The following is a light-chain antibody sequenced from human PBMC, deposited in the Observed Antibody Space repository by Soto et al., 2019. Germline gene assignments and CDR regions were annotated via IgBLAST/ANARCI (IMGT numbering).Light chain of an antibody. J-gene: IGKJ5*01. CDR1: QGISSS. CDR3: QQLNTYPFT. CDR2: AAS. V-gene: IGKV1-9*01. Sequence: IQLPQSPSSLSASVGDRVTITCRASQGISSSLAWYQQKPGKAPKLLIYAASTLQSGVPSRFSGSASGTDFSLTIDSLQPEDFATYYCQQLNTYPFTFGQGTRLEIK.